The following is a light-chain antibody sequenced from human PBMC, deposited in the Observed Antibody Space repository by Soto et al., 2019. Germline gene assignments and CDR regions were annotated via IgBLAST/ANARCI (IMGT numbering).Light chain of an antibody. CDR1: QSLLHSNGYNY. Sequence: DIVMTHSPLSLPVTPGEPASISCRSSQSLLHSNGYNYLDWYLQKPGQSPQLLIYLGSNRASGVPDRFSGSGSGTDFTLKISRVEAEDVGVYYCMQPLQSWTFGQGTKGDIK. CDR3: MQPLQSWT. V-gene: IGKV2-28*01. CDR2: LGS. J-gene: IGKJ1*01.